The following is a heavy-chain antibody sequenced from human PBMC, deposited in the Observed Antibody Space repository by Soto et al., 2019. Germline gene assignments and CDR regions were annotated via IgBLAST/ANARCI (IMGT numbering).Heavy chain of an antibody. CDR1: GFTFSSYG. CDR3: AKEGQYYDILTGYSYYYYMDV. Sequence: PVGSLRLSCAASGFTFSSYGMHWVRQAPGKGLEWVAVISYDGSNKYYADSVKGRFTISRDNSKNTLYLQMNSLRAEDTAVYYCAKEGQYYDILTGYSYYYYMDVWGKGTTVSVSS. V-gene: IGHV3-30*18. CDR2: ISYDGSNK. J-gene: IGHJ6*03. D-gene: IGHD3-9*01.